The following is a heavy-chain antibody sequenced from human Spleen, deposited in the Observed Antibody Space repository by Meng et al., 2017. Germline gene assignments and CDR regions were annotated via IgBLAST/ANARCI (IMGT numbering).Heavy chain of an antibody. D-gene: IGHD6-13*01. Sequence: QVQLVQFGAEVKEPGASVKLSCKPSGYTFAAYWIHWLRQAPGQGLEWMGRIDPNNDHTQYAQNFQGRVTMTSDTSISTVYMELNGLRSDDTAVYYCARDEDISAAGKLFGDYWGQGTLVTVSS. J-gene: IGHJ4*02. CDR2: IDPNNDHT. CDR3: ARDEDISAAGKLFGDY. V-gene: IGHV1-2*06. CDR1: GYTFAAYW.